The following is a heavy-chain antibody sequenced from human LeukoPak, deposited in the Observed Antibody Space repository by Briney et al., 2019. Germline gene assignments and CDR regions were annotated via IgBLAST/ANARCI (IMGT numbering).Heavy chain of an antibody. D-gene: IGHD3-10*01. V-gene: IGHV3-7*01. J-gene: IGHJ4*02. CDR1: GFTFNIYG. CDR2: IKHDGSDK. Sequence: GGSLRLSCVASGFTFNIYGMSWVRQSPGKGLEWVAIIKHDGSDKYCVDSVKGRFTISRDNAKNSLYLQMSSLRAEDTAVYYCARGGHRQKEFWGQGTLVTVSS. CDR3: ARGGHRQKEF.